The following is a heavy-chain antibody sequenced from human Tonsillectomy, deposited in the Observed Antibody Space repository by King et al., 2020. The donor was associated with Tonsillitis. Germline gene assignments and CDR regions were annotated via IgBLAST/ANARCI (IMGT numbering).Heavy chain of an antibody. Sequence: VQLVESGGGVVQPGRSLRLPCSASGFTFSTYGMHWGRPAPGKGLEWVGGIWEDGRNKYYVESVKGRFTISRDNSKNTLYLQMNSLRAEDTAVYYCARENGLSSSWVYYFDYWGQGTLVTVSS. CDR3: ARENGLSSSWVYYFDY. J-gene: IGHJ4*02. CDR1: GFTFSTYG. D-gene: IGHD6-13*01. CDR2: IWEDGRNK. V-gene: IGHV3-33*08.